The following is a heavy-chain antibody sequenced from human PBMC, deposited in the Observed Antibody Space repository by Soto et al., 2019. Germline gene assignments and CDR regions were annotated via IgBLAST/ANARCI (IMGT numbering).Heavy chain of an antibody. CDR1: GGSISSYY. D-gene: IGHD1-26*01. V-gene: IGHV4-59*01. CDR2: IYYSGSA. Sequence: PSETLSLTCTVSGGSISSYYWSWIRQPPGKGLEWIGYIYYSGSANYNPSLKSRVTISVDTSKNQFSLKLSSVTAADTAVYYCARSGDGSTPVFSFYWGQGTLVTVS. CDR3: ARSGDGSTPVFSFY. J-gene: IGHJ4*02.